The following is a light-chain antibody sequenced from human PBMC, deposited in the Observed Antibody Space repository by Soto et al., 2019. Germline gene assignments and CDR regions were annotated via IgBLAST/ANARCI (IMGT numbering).Light chain of an antibody. J-gene: IGKJ2*01. CDR1: QGIRTS. V-gene: IGKV1-17*03. Sequence: DIQMTQSPSAMSASVGDRVTITCRASQGIRTSLAWFQQRAGEGPKRLIYAASTLESGVPSRFSGSASGTEFTPTISTLQPEDFATYYCLQHHSYPYTFGQGTELEI. CDR3: LQHHSYPYT. CDR2: AAS.